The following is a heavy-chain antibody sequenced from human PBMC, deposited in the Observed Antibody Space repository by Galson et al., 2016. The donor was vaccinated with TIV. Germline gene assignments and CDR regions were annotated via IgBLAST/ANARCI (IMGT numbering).Heavy chain of an antibody. CDR3: VIARGYSYGSPQDYYYGMDV. J-gene: IGHJ6*02. V-gene: IGHV3-9*01. D-gene: IGHD5-18*01. CDR2: ISSNSVYL. CDR1: GFTFDDYG. Sequence: SLRLSCAASGFTFDDYGMHWVRQVLGKGLEWVSGISSNSVYLGYADSVKGRFTISRDNAKSSLYLQMNSLRPEDTALYYCVIARGYSYGSPQDYYYGMDVWGQGTTVTVSS.